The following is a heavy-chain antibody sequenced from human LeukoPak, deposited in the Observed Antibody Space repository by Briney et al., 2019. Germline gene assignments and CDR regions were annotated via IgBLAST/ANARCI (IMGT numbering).Heavy chain of an antibody. J-gene: IGHJ6*02. Sequence: GASVKVSCKASGYTFTSYDINWVRQATGQGLEWMGWMNPNSGNTGYAQKFQGRVTMTRNTSISTAYMELSSLRSEDTAVYYCARGGQGEWLTYYYGMDVWGQGTTVTVSS. CDR3: ARGGQGEWLTYYYGMDV. CDR2: MNPNSGNT. CDR1: GYTFTSYD. V-gene: IGHV1-8*01. D-gene: IGHD3-16*01.